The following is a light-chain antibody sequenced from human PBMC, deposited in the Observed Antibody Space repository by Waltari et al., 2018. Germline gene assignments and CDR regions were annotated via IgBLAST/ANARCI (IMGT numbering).Light chain of an antibody. J-gene: IGKJ1*01. CDR1: QIVRSNH. Sequence: EIVLMQSPGTLSLSPGERATLSCRASQIVRSNHLAWYQQNPGQAPRPRFFGASMRASGVPDRFSGSGSGTDFTLTISRLEPEDFAVYYCQQYGSSPLTFGQGTKVEI. CDR2: GAS. CDR3: QQYGSSPLT. V-gene: IGKV3-20*01.